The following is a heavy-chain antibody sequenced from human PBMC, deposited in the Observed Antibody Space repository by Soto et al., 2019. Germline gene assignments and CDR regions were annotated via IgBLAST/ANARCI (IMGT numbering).Heavy chain of an antibody. V-gene: IGHV3-9*01. CDR2: ISWNSGSI. CDR3: AKGLEYNWHRRPYCVY. D-gene: IGHD1-20*01. Sequence: ESGGGLVQPGRSLRLSCAASGFTFDDYAMHWVRQAPGKGLEWVSGISWNSGSIGYADSVKGRFTISRDNAKNSLYLQMNSLRAADTALYYCAKGLEYNWHRRPYCVYWGQGTLVTVSS. CDR1: GFTFDDYA. J-gene: IGHJ4*02.